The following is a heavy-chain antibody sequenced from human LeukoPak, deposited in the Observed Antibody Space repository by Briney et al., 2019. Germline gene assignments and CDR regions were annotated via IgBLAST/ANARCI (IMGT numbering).Heavy chain of an antibody. Sequence: PGGSLRLSCAASGFTFSSYEMNWVRQAPGKGLEWVSYISSSGSTIYNADSVKGRFTISRDNAKNSLYLQMNSLRAEDTAVYYCAKDPEEMATTPFDYWGQGTLVTVSS. V-gene: IGHV3-48*03. CDR1: GFTFSSYE. CDR3: AKDPEEMATTPFDY. CDR2: ISSSGSTI. J-gene: IGHJ4*02. D-gene: IGHD5-24*01.